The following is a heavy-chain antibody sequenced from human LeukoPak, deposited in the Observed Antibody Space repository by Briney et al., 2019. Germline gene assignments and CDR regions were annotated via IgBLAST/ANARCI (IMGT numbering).Heavy chain of an antibody. CDR3: ARVKVGAGTTRGGFDY. J-gene: IGHJ4*02. V-gene: IGHV4-39*07. CDR1: GGSISSRSYY. CDR2: IYFSGST. Sequence: SETLSLTCTVSGGSISSRSYYWGWIRQPPGRGLEWIGSIYFSGSTFYNPSLKSRVTMSVDTSKNQFSLRMSSMTAADTAVYYCARVKVGAGTTRGGFDYWGQGTLVTVSS. D-gene: IGHD1/OR15-1a*01.